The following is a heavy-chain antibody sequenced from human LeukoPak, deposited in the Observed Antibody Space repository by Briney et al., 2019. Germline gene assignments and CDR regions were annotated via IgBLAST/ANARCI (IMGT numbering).Heavy chain of an antibody. CDR2: IWYDGSNK. Sequence: GGSLRLSCAASGFTFSSYGMHWVRQAPGKGLEWVAVIWYDGSNKYYADSVKGRFTISRDNSKNTLYLQMNSLRAEDTAVYYCAKDRLKYCSGGSCYGGSWFDPWGQGTLVSVSS. CDR1: GFTFSSYG. V-gene: IGHV3-33*06. J-gene: IGHJ5*02. CDR3: AKDRLKYCSGGSCYGGSWFDP. D-gene: IGHD2-15*01.